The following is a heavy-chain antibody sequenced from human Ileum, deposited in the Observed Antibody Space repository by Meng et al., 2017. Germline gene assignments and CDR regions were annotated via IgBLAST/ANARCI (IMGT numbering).Heavy chain of an antibody. D-gene: IGHD6-19*01. CDR3: ARTRRGSSGWYMGY. CDR2: INHSGST. CDR1: GGSFRGYY. Sequence: QLQLHQLGAGLLQPSVALSLTCAVSGGSFRGYYWSWIRQPPGKGLEWIGEINHSGSTNYNPSLKSRVTISVDTSKNQFSLKLSSVTAADTAVYYCARTRRGSSGWYMGYWGQGTLVTVSS. V-gene: IGHV4-34*01. J-gene: IGHJ4*02.